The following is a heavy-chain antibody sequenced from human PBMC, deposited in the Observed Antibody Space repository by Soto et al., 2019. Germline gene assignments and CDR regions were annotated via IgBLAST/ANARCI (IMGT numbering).Heavy chain of an antibody. CDR1: GFTFSSYG. CDR2: ISYDGSNK. Sequence: QVQLVESGGGVVQPGRSLRLSCAASGFTFSSYGMHWVRQAPGEGLEWVAVISYDGSNKYYADSVKGRFTISRDNSKNTLYLQMNSLRAEDTAVYYCAKDPQRVGAKDGYWGQGTLVTVSS. V-gene: IGHV3-30*18. CDR3: AKDPQRVGAKDGY. D-gene: IGHD1-26*01. J-gene: IGHJ4*02.